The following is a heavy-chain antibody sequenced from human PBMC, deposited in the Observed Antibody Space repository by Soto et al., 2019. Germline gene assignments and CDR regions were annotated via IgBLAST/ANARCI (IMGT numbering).Heavy chain of an antibody. J-gene: IGHJ6*03. Sequence: SETLSLTCVVSGGSLSDYFWGGIRQPPGMALEWIGEINHLGSINYNPSLKSRVTMSVDTSKNQFSLTLNSVTAADTATYYCARGGISHWAYFYYMDVWDRGTTVT. V-gene: IGHV4-34*01. CDR1: GGSLSDYF. CDR2: INHLGSI. CDR3: ARGGISHWAYFYYMDV. D-gene: IGHD2-21*01.